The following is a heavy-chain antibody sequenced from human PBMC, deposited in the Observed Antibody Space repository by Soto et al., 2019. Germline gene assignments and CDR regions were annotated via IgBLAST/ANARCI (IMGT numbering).Heavy chain of an antibody. CDR1: VLTFSDYA. V-gene: IGHV3-30*18. CDR2: VSHDGRNT. D-gene: IGHD6-19*01. J-gene: IGHJ4*02. Sequence: GGSLRLSCAASVLTFSDYAMHWVRQAPGKGLEWVAVVSHDGRNTHYADSVKGRFTISRDSSKNTVSLEMTSLRAEDTAVYYCAKGGRQWLVTSDFNYWGQGALVTVSS. CDR3: AKGGRQWLVTSDFNY.